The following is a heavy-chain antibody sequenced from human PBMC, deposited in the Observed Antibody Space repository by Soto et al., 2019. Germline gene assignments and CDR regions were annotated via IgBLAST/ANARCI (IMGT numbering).Heavy chain of an antibody. V-gene: IGHV3-48*03. CDR2: ISSSGSTI. Sequence: GGSLRLSCAASGFTFSSYEMNWVRQAPGKGLEWVSYISSSGSTIYYADSVKGRFTISRDNAKNSLYLQMNSLRAEDTAVYYCARLEKMYYDYVWGSYRSVDAFGIWGQGTMVTVSS. CDR3: ARLEKMYYDYVWGSYRSVDAFGI. J-gene: IGHJ3*02. CDR1: GFTFSSYE. D-gene: IGHD3-16*02.